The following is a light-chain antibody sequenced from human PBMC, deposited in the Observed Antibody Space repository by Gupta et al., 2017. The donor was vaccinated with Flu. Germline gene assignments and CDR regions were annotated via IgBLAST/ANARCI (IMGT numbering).Light chain of an antibody. CDR3: SSFTSSNELVV. CDR1: SSDVGGYKY. CDR2: EVN. J-gene: IGLJ1*01. Sequence: QSALTQPASVSGSPGQSITISCTGTSSDVGGYKYVSWYQQHPGKAPKLMIYEVNNRPSGVSNRFSGSKSGNTASRTILGLQAEDEADDYCSSFTSSNELVVFGTGTKVTVL. V-gene: IGLV2-14*01.